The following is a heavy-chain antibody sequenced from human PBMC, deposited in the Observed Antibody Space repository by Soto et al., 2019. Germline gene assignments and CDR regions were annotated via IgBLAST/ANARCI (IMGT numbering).Heavy chain of an antibody. CDR1: GYTFTSYD. CDR3: VAVTNIRAHPHYYYYGMDV. Sequence: GASVKVSCKASGYTFTSYDINWVRQATGQGLEWMGWMNPNSGNTGYAQKFQGRVTMTRNTSISTAYMELSSLRSEDTAVYYCVAVTNIRAHPHYYYYGMDVWGQGTTVTVSS. V-gene: IGHV1-8*01. J-gene: IGHJ6*02. CDR2: MNPNSGNT. D-gene: IGHD2-15*01.